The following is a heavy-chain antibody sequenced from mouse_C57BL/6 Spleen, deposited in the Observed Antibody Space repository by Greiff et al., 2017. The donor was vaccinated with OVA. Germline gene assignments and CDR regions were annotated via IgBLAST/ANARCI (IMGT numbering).Heavy chain of an antibody. CDR3: ARGETGTILFAY. D-gene: IGHD4-1*01. CDR2: IDPSDSYT. CDR1: GYTFTSYW. J-gene: IGHJ3*01. V-gene: IGHV1-69*01. Sequence: VQLQQPGAELVMPGASVKLSCKASGYTFTSYWMHWVKQRPGQGLEWIGEIDPSDSYTNYNQKFKGKSTLTVDKSSSTAYMQLSSLTSEDSAVYYCARGETGTILFAYWGQGTLVTVSA.